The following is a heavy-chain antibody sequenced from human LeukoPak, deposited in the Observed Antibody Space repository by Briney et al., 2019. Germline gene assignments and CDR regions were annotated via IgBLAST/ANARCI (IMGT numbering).Heavy chain of an antibody. V-gene: IGHV3-33*01. J-gene: IGHJ5*02. CDR1: GFTFSSFG. Sequence: GGSLTLSCAASGFTFSSFGMHWVRQAPGKGMEWLAVIWYDASDKYYADSVKGRFTISRDNSKSTLYLQMNSLRDDDTAVYYCVRGVGVSRFNYFDPWGQGTLVTVSS. D-gene: IGHD5-24*01. CDR2: IWYDASDK. CDR3: VRGVGVSRFNYFDP.